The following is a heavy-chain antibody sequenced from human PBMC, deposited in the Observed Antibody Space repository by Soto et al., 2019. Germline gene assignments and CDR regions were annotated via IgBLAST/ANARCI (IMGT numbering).Heavy chain of an antibody. J-gene: IGHJ6*03. CDR2: INDSGNI. CDR3: ARGLILWFGELSRRGGYYYYMDV. D-gene: IGHD3-10*01. V-gene: IGHV4-34*01. CDR1: GGSFSGYQ. Sequence: QVQLQQWGAGLLKASETLSLTCAVYGGSFSGYQWSWIRQTPGKGLEWIGEINDSGNINYNPSLKSRVTILADTAKKQISLKLSSVTAADTAVYYCARGLILWFGELSRRGGYYYYMDVWGKGTTVTVSS.